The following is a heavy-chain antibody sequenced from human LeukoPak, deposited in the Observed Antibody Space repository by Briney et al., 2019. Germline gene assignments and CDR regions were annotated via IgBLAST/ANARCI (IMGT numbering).Heavy chain of an antibody. J-gene: IGHJ4*02. CDR3: ARVGITEYYYGSGSSALDY. D-gene: IGHD3-10*01. V-gene: IGHV3-53*01. CDR1: GFTVSSNY. CDR2: IYSGGST. Sequence: GGSLRLSRAASGFTVSSNYMSWVRQAPGKGLEWVSVIYSGGSTYYADSVKGRFTISRDNSKNTLYLQMNSLRAEDTAVYYCARVGITEYYYGSGSSALDYWGQGTLVTVSS.